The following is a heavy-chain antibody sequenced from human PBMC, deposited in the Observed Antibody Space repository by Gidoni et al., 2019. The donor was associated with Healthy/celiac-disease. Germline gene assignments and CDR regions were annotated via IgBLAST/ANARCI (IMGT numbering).Heavy chain of an antibody. CDR1: GFNFSSYA. Sequence: EVQLLESGGGLVQPGGSLRLSCAASGFNFSSYAMSWVRQAPGKGREWVSAISGSGGSTYYADSVKGRFTISRDNSKNTLYLQMNSLRAEDTAVYYCAKELCSGGSCYSISIDYWGQGTLVTVSS. J-gene: IGHJ4*02. CDR2: ISGSGGST. V-gene: IGHV3-23*01. D-gene: IGHD2-15*01. CDR3: AKELCSGGSCYSISIDY.